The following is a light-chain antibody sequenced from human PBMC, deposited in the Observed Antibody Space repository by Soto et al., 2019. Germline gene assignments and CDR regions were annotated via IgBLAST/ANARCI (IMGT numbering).Light chain of an antibody. J-gene: IGKJ3*01. V-gene: IGKV1-27*01. CDR2: AAS. CDR3: QRYNSAPPFT. Sequence: DIQMTQSPSSLSASVGDRVTITCRASQGISNYLAWYQQRPGKVPRLLIYAASTLQPGVPSRFSGSGSGTDFTLTISSLQPEDVATYYCQRYNSAPPFTFGPGTTVDIK. CDR1: QGISNY.